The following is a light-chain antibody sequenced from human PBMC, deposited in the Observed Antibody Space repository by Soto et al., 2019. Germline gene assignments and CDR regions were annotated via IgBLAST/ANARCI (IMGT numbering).Light chain of an antibody. CDR1: SSDVGGYNY. CDR2: DVS. CDR3: CSYAGSYTDV. J-gene: IGLJ1*01. V-gene: IGLV2-11*01. Sequence: QSALTQPASVSGSPGQSITISCTGTSSDVGGYNYVSWYQQHPDKAPKVMIYDVSKRPSGVPDRFSGSKSGNTASLTISGLQAEDEADYYCCSYAGSYTDVFGSGTKLTVL.